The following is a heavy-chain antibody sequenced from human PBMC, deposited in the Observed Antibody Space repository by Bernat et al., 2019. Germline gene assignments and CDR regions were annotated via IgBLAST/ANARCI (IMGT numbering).Heavy chain of an antibody. Sequence: QVQLVESGGGVVQPGRSLRLSCAASGFTFSSYGMHWVRQAPGKGLECVAVISYDGSNKYYADSVKGRFTISRDNSKNTLYLQMNSLRAEDTAVYYCAKDRAYSSGWYKDYWGQGTLVTVSS. D-gene: IGHD6-19*01. CDR3: AKDRAYSSGWYKDY. CDR2: ISYDGSNK. J-gene: IGHJ4*02. V-gene: IGHV3-30*18. CDR1: GFTFSSYG.